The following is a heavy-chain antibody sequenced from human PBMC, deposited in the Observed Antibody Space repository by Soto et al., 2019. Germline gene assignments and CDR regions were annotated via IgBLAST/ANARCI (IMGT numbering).Heavy chain of an antibody. CDR3: ARDHTEYCSGGSCYWFDP. V-gene: IGHV3-23*01. D-gene: IGHD2-15*01. CDR2: ISGSGGST. Sequence: GGSLRLSCAASGFTFSSYAMSWVRQAPGKGLEWVSAISGSGGSTYYADSVKGRFTISRDNSKNTLYLQMNSLRAEDTAVYYCARDHTEYCSGGSCYWFDPWGQGTLVTVSS. J-gene: IGHJ5*02. CDR1: GFTFSSYA.